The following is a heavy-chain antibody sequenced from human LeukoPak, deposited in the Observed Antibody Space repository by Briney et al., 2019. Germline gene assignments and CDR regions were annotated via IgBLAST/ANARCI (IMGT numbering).Heavy chain of an antibody. Sequence: GGSLRLSCAASGFTVSSNYMSWVRQAPGKGLEWVSVIYSGGSTYYADSVKGRFTISRENSKNTLYLQMNSLRAEDTAVYYCAREGGGSYYLEDYWGQGTLVTVSS. CDR2: IYSGGST. V-gene: IGHV3-66*02. CDR3: AREGGGSYYLEDY. CDR1: GFTVSSNY. D-gene: IGHD1-26*01. J-gene: IGHJ4*02.